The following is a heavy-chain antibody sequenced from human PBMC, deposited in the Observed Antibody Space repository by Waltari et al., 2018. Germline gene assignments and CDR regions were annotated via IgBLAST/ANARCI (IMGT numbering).Heavy chain of an antibody. CDR3: ARAGSTLIWGVAE. J-gene: IGHJ4*02. Sequence: QVQLVQSGAEVKKPGASVNVSCKASGYTFTDFYMHWVRQSPGQGLEWMGIVNPNGGSTTYAQKLQDRVTMTRDTSTSTVYMELSSLRSEDTAVYYCARAGSTLIWGVAEWGQGTLVTVSS. D-gene: IGHD2-2*01. CDR2: VNPNGGST. CDR1: GYTFTDFY. V-gene: IGHV1-46*04.